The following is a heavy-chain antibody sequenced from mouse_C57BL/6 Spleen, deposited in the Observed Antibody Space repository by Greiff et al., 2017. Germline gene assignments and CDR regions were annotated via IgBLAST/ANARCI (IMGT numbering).Heavy chain of an antibody. D-gene: IGHD4-1*01. CDR3: ARELTGTTLFAY. Sequence: VQLQQPGAELVRPGSSVKLSCKASGYTFTSYWMHWVKQRPIQGLEWIGNIDPSDSETHYNQKFKDKATLTVDKSSSTAYMQLSSLTSEDSAVYYCARELTGTTLFAYWGQGTLVTVSA. J-gene: IGHJ3*01. CDR2: IDPSDSET. V-gene: IGHV1-52*01. CDR1: GYTFTSYW.